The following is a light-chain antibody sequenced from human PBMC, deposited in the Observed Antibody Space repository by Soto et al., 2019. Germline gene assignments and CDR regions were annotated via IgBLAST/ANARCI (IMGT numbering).Light chain of an antibody. CDR1: QSVSSY. J-gene: IGKJ2*01. V-gene: IGKV3-15*01. CDR3: LQYSTWPPLDT. CDR2: DAS. Sequence: EIVMTQSPATLSVSLGERVTLSCRASQSVSSYLAWYQQKPGQAPRLLISDASTRANDFTDRFSGSGSGTDFTLNLSGLPSTDLAVYYCLQYSTWPPLDTFGQGTKLEI.